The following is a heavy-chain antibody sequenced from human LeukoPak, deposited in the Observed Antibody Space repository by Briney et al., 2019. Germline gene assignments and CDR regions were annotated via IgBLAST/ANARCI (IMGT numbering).Heavy chain of an antibody. CDR2: IYTSGST. D-gene: IGHD6-19*01. CDR1: GGSISSGSYY. J-gene: IGHJ4*02. V-gene: IGHV4-61*02. CDR3: ARGVEQWLVPYFDY. Sequence: TSETLSLTCTVSGGSISSGSYYWSWIRQPAGKGLEWIGRIYTSGSTNYNPSLKSRVTISVDTSKNQFSLKLSSVTAADTAVYYCARGVEQWLVPYFDYWGQGTLVTVSS.